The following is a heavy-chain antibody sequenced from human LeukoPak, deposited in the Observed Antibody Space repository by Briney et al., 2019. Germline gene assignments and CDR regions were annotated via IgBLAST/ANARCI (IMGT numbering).Heavy chain of an antibody. J-gene: IGHJ1*01. CDR1: GLTFSSYA. Sequence: GGSLRLSCAASGLTFSSYAMHWVRQAPGKGLEWVAVISYDGSNKYYADSVKGRFTISRDNSKNTLYLQMNSLRAEDTAVYYCARGSPYYYDCSGFPKYFHHWGQGTLVTVSS. CDR3: ARGSPYYYDCSGFPKYFHH. V-gene: IGHV3-30-3*01. D-gene: IGHD3-22*01. CDR2: ISYDGSNK.